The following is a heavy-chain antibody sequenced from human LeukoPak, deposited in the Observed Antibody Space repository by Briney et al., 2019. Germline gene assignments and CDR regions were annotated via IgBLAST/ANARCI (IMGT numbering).Heavy chain of an antibody. CDR1: GYTFTSYG. D-gene: IGHD2-2*01. CDR2: INPNSGGT. V-gene: IGHV1-2*02. Sequence: ASVKVSCKASGYTFTSYGISWVRQAPGQGLEWMGWINPNSGGTNYAQKFQGRVTMTRDTSISTAYMELSRLRSDDTAVYYCARDEDIVVVPAFDYWGQGTLVTVSS. J-gene: IGHJ4*02. CDR3: ARDEDIVVVPAFDY.